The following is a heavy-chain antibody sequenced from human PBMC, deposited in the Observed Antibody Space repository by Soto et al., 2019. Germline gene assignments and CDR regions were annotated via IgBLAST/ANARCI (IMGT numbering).Heavy chain of an antibody. Sequence: GGSLRLSCAASGFTFSSYSMNWVRQAPGKGLEWVSYISSSSTIYYADSVKGRFTISRDNAKNSLYLQMNSLRAEDTAVYYCARASKRDYILYYYMDVWGKGTTVTVSS. V-gene: IGHV3-48*01. D-gene: IGHD4-4*01. J-gene: IGHJ6*03. CDR1: GFTFSSYS. CDR3: ARASKRDYILYYYMDV. CDR2: ISSSSTI.